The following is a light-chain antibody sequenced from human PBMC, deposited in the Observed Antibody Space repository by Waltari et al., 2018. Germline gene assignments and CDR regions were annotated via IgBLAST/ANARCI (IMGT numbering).Light chain of an antibody. CDR3: QALGSNRWV. V-gene: IGLV3-1*01. CDR2: QDI. CDR1: ILGRKY. Sequence: SSELTQPPSVSVSPGQTASIPCSGDILGRKYASWYQHKPGQSPLRVIYQDINRPSGIPERFSGSKSGNTATLTISGTQAMDDADYYCQALGSNRWVFGGGTKLTVL. J-gene: IGLJ3*02.